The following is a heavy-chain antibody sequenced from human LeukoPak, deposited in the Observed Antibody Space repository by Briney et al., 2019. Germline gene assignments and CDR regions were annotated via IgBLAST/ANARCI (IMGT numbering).Heavy chain of an antibody. V-gene: IGHV3-48*02. CDR3: ARLFRGHYDILTGPRGDDAFDI. CDR1: GFTFSSYS. J-gene: IGHJ3*02. Sequence: GGSLRLSCAASGFTFSSYSMNWVRQAPGKGLEWVSYISSSSSTIYYADSVKGRFTISRDNAKNSLYLQMNSLRDEDTAVYYCARLFRGHYDILTGPRGDDAFDIWGQGTMVTVSS. D-gene: IGHD3-9*01. CDR2: ISSSSSTI.